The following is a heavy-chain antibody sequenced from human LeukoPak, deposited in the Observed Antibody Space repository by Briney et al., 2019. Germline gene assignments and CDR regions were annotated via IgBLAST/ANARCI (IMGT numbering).Heavy chain of an antibody. CDR1: GFIFSRYW. CDR3: ARGGSYALDAFDI. CDR2: IKQDGSEE. J-gene: IGHJ3*02. V-gene: IGHV3-7*05. Sequence: TGESLRLSCAASGFIFSRYWMSWVRQAPGKGLDWVANIKQDGSEEYYVDSVKGRFTISRDNAKSSLYLQMSSLRAEDTAVYYCARGGSYALDAFDIWGQGTMVTVSS. D-gene: IGHD3-16*01.